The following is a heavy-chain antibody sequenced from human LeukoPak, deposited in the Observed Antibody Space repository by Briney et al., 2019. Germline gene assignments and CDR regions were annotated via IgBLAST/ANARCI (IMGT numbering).Heavy chain of an antibody. Sequence: PGGSLRLSCAASGFSLSNYWMSWVRQAPGKGLEWVANIGKDGRGNHYVDSVRGRFTISRDNAKNSLYLQMDSLRVDDTGVYYCARDLDYYATDYWGQGTLVTDSS. CDR2: IGKDGRGN. V-gene: IGHV3-7*01. CDR1: GFSLSNYW. J-gene: IGHJ4*02. CDR3: ARDLDYYATDY. D-gene: IGHD3/OR15-3a*01.